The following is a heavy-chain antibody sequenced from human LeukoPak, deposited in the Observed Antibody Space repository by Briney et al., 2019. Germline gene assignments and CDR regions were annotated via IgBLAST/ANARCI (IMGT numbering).Heavy chain of an antibody. V-gene: IGHV4-59*08. CDR2: IYFSGSF. CDR1: GDSINGYY. CDR3: VRHDNGYFHY. D-gene: IGHD2-8*01. Sequence: SETLSLTCSVSGDSINGYYWSWVRQPPGRGLEWIGYIYFSGSFRYNPSLESRLTLSVATSKNQFSLNLNSVTAADTAVYYCVRHDNGYFHYWGQGTLVTVSS. J-gene: IGHJ4*02.